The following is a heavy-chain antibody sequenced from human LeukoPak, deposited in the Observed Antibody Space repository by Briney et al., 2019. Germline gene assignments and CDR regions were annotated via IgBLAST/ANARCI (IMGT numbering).Heavy chain of an antibody. V-gene: IGHV3-30*02. CDR2: IRHDGTKK. CDR1: GFMFSKNA. Sequence: GGSLRLSCAASGFMFSKNAMHWVCQAPGKGLECVAFIRHDGTKKDYADSVKGRFTISRDNAKNSLFLQINSLRAEDTAVYYCANGGTYSSGPWGQGTLVTVSS. J-gene: IGHJ5*02. D-gene: IGHD3-22*01. CDR3: ANGGTYSSGP.